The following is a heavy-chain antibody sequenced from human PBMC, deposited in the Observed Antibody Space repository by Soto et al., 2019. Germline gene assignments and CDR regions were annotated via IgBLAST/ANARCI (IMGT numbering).Heavy chain of an antibody. J-gene: IGHJ5*02. Sequence: PSETLSLTCAVYGGSFSGYYWSWIRQPPGKGLEWIGEINHSGSTNYNPSLKSRVTISVDTSKNQFSLKLSSVTAADTAVYYCASYGDYDSAWFDPWGQGTLVTVSS. D-gene: IGHD4-17*01. CDR1: GGSFSGYY. CDR2: INHSGST. CDR3: ASYGDYDSAWFDP. V-gene: IGHV4-34*01.